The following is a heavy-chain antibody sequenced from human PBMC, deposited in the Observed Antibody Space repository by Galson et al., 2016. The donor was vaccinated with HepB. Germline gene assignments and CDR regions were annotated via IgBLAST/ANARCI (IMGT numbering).Heavy chain of an antibody. CDR1: GGSISSYGYS. V-gene: IGHV4-39*07. J-gene: IGHJ4*02. CDR2: INYSGST. Sequence: SETLSLTCTDSGGSISSYGYSWGWIRQSPGKGLEWIGSINYSGSTFYNPSLRSRVTISLDTSENQFSLTLSSVTAADTAVYYCARSQWELLLPLFDYWGQGTLVSVSS. D-gene: IGHD1-26*01. CDR3: ARSQWELLLPLFDY.